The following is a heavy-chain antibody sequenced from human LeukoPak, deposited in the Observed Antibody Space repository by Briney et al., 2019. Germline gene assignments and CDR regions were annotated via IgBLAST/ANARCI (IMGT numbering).Heavy chain of an antibody. CDR2: ISAYNGNT. V-gene: IGHV1-18*01. CDR1: GYTLTSYG. J-gene: IGHJ5*02. CDR3: AREAGYCSGGSCTRDWFDP. D-gene: IGHD2-15*01. Sequence: ASVKVSCKASGYTLTSYGISWVRQAPGQGLEWMGWISAYNGNTNYAQKLQGRVTMTTDTSTSTAYMELRSLRSDDTAVYYCAREAGYCSGGSCTRDWFDPWGQGTLVTVSS.